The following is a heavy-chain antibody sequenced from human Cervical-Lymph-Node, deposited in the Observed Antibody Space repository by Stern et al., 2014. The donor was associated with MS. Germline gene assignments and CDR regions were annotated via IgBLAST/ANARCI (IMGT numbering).Heavy chain of an antibody. J-gene: IGHJ6*02. V-gene: IGHV3-30*03. Sequence: VQLVEFGGGVVQPGRSMTLSCGASGFSLSNFGMHWVRQASGKGLEWVAVMSFVGGNKKYGDSVKGRFSISRDMANNTLFLQMNSLRPEDTAVYYCMGVGDAMHVWGQGTTVIVSS. CDR1: GFSLSNFG. CDR2: MSFVGGNK. CDR3: MGVGDAMHV.